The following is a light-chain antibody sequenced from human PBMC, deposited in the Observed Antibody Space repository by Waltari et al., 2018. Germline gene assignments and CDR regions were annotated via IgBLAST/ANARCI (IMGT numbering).Light chain of an antibody. V-gene: IGKV3-11*01. J-gene: IGKJ2*01. CDR3: QQYNSFPYS. Sequence: VLTQSPATLSLSPGERATLSCRASQSVSGYFAWSQQKPGQAPRLLIYDGSNRATGIPPRFSGSGSGTEFTLTISSLQPDDFATYYCQQYNSFPYSFGQGTKLEIK. CDR1: QSVSGY. CDR2: DGS.